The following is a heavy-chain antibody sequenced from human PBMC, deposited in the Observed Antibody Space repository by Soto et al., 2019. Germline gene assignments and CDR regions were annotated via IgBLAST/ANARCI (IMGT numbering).Heavy chain of an antibody. D-gene: IGHD1-26*01. V-gene: IGHV1-69*12. CDR3: ASWLKEATIGNYDYGMDV. J-gene: IGHJ6*02. CDR2: IMPIFGAP. CDR1: GGTFSDYA. Sequence: QVQLVQSGAEVKKPGSSVKVSCKASGGTFSDYAFSWVRQAPGQGLEWLGGIMPIFGAPDYAQKFQGRVTITADESTRTVYMEMRSLRSEDTAMYYCASWLKEATIGNYDYGMDVWGQGTTVTVSS.